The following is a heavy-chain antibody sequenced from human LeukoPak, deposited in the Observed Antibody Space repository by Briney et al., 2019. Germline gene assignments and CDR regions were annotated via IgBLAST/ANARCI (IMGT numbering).Heavy chain of an antibody. V-gene: IGHV4-31*03. CDR1: GGSISSGAYY. CDR3: ARGRLGDNFDY. D-gene: IGHD1-26*01. Sequence: SETLSLTCSVSGGSISSGAYYWSWIRQHPGKGLEWIGYIYYSRSTYYNPSLKSRVTISLDTSKNQFSLKLSSVTAADTAVYYCARGRLGDNFDYWGQGTLVTVSS. CDR2: IYYSRST. J-gene: IGHJ4*02.